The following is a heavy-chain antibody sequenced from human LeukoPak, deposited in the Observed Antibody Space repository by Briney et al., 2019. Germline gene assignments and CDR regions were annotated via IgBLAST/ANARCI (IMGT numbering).Heavy chain of an antibody. CDR1: GYTFNNYG. Sequence: GASVKVSCKASGYTFNNYGITWVRQAPGQGLEWMGWISAYNGDTKYAQKFQGRVTMTTDTSTSTAYMELRSLRSDDTAVYYCARDRYYYDSSGYYYFDYWGQGTLVTVSS. V-gene: IGHV1-18*01. J-gene: IGHJ4*02. CDR3: ARDRYYYDSSGYYYFDY. CDR2: ISAYNGDT. D-gene: IGHD3-22*01.